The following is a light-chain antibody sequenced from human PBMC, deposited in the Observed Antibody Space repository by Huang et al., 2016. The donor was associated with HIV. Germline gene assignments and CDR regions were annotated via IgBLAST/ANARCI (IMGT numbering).Light chain of an antibody. Sequence: DVLLTQSPLSLPVTLGQPAVITCKSNQSLVYGDGNIYLNWFHQRPGHSPRRLIYKLSSRDSGVPDRFSAGGSGTDFTLWISEVEAEDVGDYYCMQASHEAATFGQGTRVDIK. V-gene: IGKV2-30*01. CDR2: KLS. CDR1: QSLVYGDGNIY. J-gene: IGKJ1*01. CDR3: MQASHEAAT.